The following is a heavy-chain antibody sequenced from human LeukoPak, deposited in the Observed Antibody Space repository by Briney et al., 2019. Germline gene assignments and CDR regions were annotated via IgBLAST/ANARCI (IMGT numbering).Heavy chain of an antibody. V-gene: IGHV3-74*01. Sequence: PGGSLRLSCAASGFTFSSYSMNWVRQAPGKGLVWVSRINTDGSSTSYADSVKGRFTISRDNAKNTLYLQMNSLRAEDTAVYYCARVYDFWEDVWGKGTTVTVSS. CDR2: INTDGSST. J-gene: IGHJ6*04. CDR1: GFTFSSYS. CDR3: ARVYDFWEDV. D-gene: IGHD3-3*01.